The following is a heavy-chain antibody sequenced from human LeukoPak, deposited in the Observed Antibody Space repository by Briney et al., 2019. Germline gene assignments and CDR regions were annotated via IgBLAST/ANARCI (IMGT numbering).Heavy chain of an antibody. J-gene: IGHJ3*02. D-gene: IGHD2-2*01. V-gene: IGHV4-59*01. Sequence: SETLSLTCTVSGGSISSYYWSWIRQPPGKGLEWIEYIYYSGSTNYNPSLKSRVTISVDTSKNQFSLKLSSVTAADTAVYYCAREGCSSTSCYAGAAFDIWGQGTMVTVSS. CDR3: AREGCSSTSCYAGAAFDI. CDR1: GGSISSYY. CDR2: IYYSGST.